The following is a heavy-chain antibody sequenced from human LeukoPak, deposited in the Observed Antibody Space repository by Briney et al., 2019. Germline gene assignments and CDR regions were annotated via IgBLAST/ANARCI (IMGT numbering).Heavy chain of an antibody. Sequence: GGSLRLSCAASGFTFSSYGMHWVRQAPGKGLEWVAVIWYDGSNKYYADSVKGGFTISRDNSKNTLYLQMNSLRAEDTAVYYCVRDLGVGGAFGDFWGQGTLVTVSS. CDR1: GFTFSSYG. CDR2: IWYDGSNK. V-gene: IGHV3-33*01. CDR3: VRDLGVGGAFGDF. J-gene: IGHJ4*02. D-gene: IGHD3-16*01.